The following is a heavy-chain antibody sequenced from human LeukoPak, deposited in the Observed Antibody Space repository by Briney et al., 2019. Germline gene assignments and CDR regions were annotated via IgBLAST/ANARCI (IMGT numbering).Heavy chain of an antibody. CDR2: IYHSGST. CDR1: GYSISSGYY. D-gene: IGHD6-19*01. V-gene: IGHV4-38-2*01. Sequence: SETLSLXCAVSGYSISSGYYWGSIRQPPGKGLEWIGSIYHSGSTYYNPSLKSRVTISVDTSKNQFSLKLSSVTAADTAVYYCATTFIAVALSDAFDIWGQGTMVTVSS. CDR3: ATTFIAVALSDAFDI. J-gene: IGHJ3*02.